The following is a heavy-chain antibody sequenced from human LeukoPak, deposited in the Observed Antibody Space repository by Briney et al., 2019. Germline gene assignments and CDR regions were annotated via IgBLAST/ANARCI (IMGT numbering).Heavy chain of an antibody. J-gene: IGHJ3*02. V-gene: IGHV4-59*02. CDR1: GGSVSAYY. Sequence: SETLSLTCIVSGGSVSAYYWGRIRQPPGKGLEWIGHGYHSGSTNYNPSLKSRVTISVDMSKNQFSLNLSSVTAADTAVYYCARDPVSAFDIWGQGTMVTVSS. CDR3: ARDPVSAFDI. CDR2: GYHSGST.